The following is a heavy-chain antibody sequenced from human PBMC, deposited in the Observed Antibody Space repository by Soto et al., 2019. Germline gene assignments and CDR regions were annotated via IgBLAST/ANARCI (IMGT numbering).Heavy chain of an antibody. Sequence: QVQLQESGPGLVKPSETLSHTCTVSGGSVSSGSYYWSWIRQPPGKGLEWIGYIYYSGSTNYNPSLKSRVTISVDTSKNQFSLKLSSVTAADTAVYYCARDTLAAAGTMYYWGQGTLVTVSS. CDR3: ARDTLAAAGTMYY. D-gene: IGHD6-13*01. CDR1: GGSVSSGSYY. J-gene: IGHJ4*02. V-gene: IGHV4-61*01. CDR2: IYYSGST.